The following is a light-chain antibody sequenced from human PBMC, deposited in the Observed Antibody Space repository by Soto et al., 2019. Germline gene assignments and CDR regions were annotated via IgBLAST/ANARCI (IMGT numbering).Light chain of an antibody. CDR1: QSVSSN. CDR2: GAF. Sequence: EIVMTQSPVTLSVSPGERVTLSCRASQSVSSNLAWYQQKPGQAPRLLIHGAFTRATGIPARFSGSGSGTEFTLTISTLQSEDFAVYYCQQYNNWPWTFGQGTKVDIK. J-gene: IGKJ1*01. V-gene: IGKV3-15*01. CDR3: QQYNNWPWT.